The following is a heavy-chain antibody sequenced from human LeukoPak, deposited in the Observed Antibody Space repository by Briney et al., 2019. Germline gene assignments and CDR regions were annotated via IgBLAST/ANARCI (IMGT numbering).Heavy chain of an antibody. D-gene: IGHD5-18*01. V-gene: IGHV3-23*01. J-gene: IGHJ3*02. CDR1: GFTFSSYG. Sequence: AGSLRLSCAASGFTFSSYGMSWVRQAPGKGLEWVSGINTRGGTPYYADSVNRRITFSGDNSKNTSHLQSTSPGADAAAAYYCAKDPPTVMANAFHIWGQGTMVTVSS. CDR2: INTRGGTP. CDR3: AKDPPTVMANAFHI.